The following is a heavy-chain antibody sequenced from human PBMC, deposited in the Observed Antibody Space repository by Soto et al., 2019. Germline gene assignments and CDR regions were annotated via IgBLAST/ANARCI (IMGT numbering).Heavy chain of an antibody. CDR2: IYQSGVT. D-gene: IGHD6-19*01. CDR1: GDSYSISTYS. CDR3: AGMPYTSGLRFDP. V-gene: IGHV4-30-2*01. J-gene: IGHJ5*02. Sequence: SETLSLTCNMSGDSYSISTYSWSWIRQPPGKALQWIGFIYQSGVTSYNPSLASRVSISLDRSNNQCSLKPKSVTAADTAVYFCAGMPYTSGLRFDPWGPGTLVTVSS.